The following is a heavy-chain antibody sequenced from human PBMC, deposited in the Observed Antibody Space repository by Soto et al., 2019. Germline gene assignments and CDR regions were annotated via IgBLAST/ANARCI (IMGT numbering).Heavy chain of an antibody. J-gene: IGHJ4*02. CDR2: INSDGSST. V-gene: IGHV3-74*01. CDR3: ARDSPAAGTDY. D-gene: IGHD6-13*01. CDR1: GFTFSSYW. Sequence: GVSLRLSFAASGFTFSSYWMHWVRQAPGKGLVWVSRINSDGSSTSYADSVKGRFTISRDNAKNTLYLQMNSLRAEDTAVYYCARDSPAAGTDYWGQGTLVTVSS.